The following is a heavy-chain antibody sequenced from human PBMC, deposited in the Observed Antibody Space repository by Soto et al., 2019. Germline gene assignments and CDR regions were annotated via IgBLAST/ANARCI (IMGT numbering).Heavy chain of an antibody. D-gene: IGHD3-3*01. J-gene: IGHJ6*02. CDR2: ISGSGGTT. CDR3: AKDSWAIFGVPAGEYYAMDV. Sequence: HPGGSLRLSCVASGFTFENYAMSWVRQAPGKGLEWVSAISGSGGTTYYSDSVKGRFTISRDNSKNTVYLQMNDLRVEDAAEYFCAKDSWAIFGVPAGEYYAMDVWGQGTTVTVS. V-gene: IGHV3-23*01. CDR1: GFTFENYA.